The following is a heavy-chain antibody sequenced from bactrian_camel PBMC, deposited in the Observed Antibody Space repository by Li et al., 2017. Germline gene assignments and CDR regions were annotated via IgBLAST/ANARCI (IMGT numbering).Heavy chain of an antibody. V-gene: IGHV3S53*01. D-gene: IGHD3*01. Sequence: HVQLVESGGGSVQAGGSLRLSCSISGYTDTFTSMGWFRQVPGNEREPLASIDSDGRTSVADSVKGRFTISQDGAKNTLYLHMNNLKPEDTAMYHCAASGGQLGRWCYEFPVNWVSWLYNWGQGTQVTVS. J-gene: IGHJ4*01. CDR2: IDSDGRT. CDR1: GYTDTFTS. CDR3: AASGGQLGRWCYEFPVNWVSWLYN.